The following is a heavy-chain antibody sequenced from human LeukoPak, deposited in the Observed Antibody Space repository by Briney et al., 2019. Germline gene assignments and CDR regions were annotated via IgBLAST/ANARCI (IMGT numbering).Heavy chain of an antibody. CDR3: ARVAQGASTENYYYYYMDV. J-gene: IGHJ6*03. CDR1: GLTLSNFR. Sequence: GGSLRLSCAASGLTLSNFRLNWVRQAPGKGLEWVSSSSHSGNIYYADSVKGRFAISRDDAKNSLYLQMSSLRAEDTAVYYCARVAQGASTENYYYYYMDVWGKGTTVTVSS. CDR2: SSHSGNI. V-gene: IGHV3-48*04. D-gene: IGHD1-1*01.